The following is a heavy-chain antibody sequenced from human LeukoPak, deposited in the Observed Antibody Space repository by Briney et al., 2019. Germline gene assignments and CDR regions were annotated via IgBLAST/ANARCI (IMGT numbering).Heavy chain of an antibody. Sequence: SETLSLTCTVSGGSISSSSYYRGWIRQPPGKGLEWIGSIYYSGSTYYNPSLKSRVTISVDTSKNQFSLKLSSVTAADTAVYYCARHQLRYSYASRWGQGTLVTVSS. D-gene: IGHD5-18*01. J-gene: IGHJ4*02. CDR2: IYYSGST. CDR3: ARHQLRYSYASR. V-gene: IGHV4-39*01. CDR1: GGSISSSSYY.